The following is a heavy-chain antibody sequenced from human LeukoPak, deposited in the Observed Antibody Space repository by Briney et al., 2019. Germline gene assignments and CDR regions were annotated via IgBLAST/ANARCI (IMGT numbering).Heavy chain of an antibody. CDR2: IVVGSGNT. J-gene: IGHJ2*01. V-gene: IGHV1-58*01. D-gene: IGHD6-19*01. CDR1: GFTFTSSA. CDR3: AVAVAGIRYWYFDL. Sequence: SVTVSCKASGFTFTSSAVQWVRQARGQRLEWIGWIVVGSGNTNYAQKFQERVTITRDMSTSTAYMELSSLRSEDTAVYYCAVAVAGIRYWYFDLWGRGTLVTVSS.